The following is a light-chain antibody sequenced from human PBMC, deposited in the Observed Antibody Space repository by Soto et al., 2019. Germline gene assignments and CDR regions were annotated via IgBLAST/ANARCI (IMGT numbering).Light chain of an antibody. CDR2: DAS. V-gene: IGKV3-11*01. CDR3: QHRGR. Sequence: VLTQSPATLSLSPGDRATLSCRAGQNINNFIAWYQHKPGQAPRLLIYDASNRATGIPGRFSGSGSGTDFTRTITSLESEDFAVYYCQHRGRFGQGTKVDIK. CDR1: QNINNF. J-gene: IGKJ1*01.